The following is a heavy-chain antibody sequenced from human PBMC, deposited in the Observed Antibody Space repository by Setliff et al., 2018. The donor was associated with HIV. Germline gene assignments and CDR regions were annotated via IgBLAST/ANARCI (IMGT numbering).Heavy chain of an antibody. V-gene: IGHV1-2*02. D-gene: IGHD3-3*01. CDR3: ARGRDFWNGYYDFDS. Sequence: ASVKVSCKAFAYTFTAYYLHWVRQAPGQGLEWMGWINPNSGGTNYAQKFQGRVTMTRDTSISTAYMELSSLRYDDTAVYYCARGRDFWNGYYDFDSWGQGTPVTVSS. CDR1: AYTFTAYY. J-gene: IGHJ4*02. CDR2: INPNSGGT.